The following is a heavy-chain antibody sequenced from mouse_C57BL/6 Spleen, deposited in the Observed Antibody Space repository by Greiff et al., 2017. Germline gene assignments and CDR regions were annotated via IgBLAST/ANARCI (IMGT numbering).Heavy chain of an antibody. V-gene: IGHV1-26*01. CDR1: GYTFTDYY. D-gene: IGHD1-1*01. J-gene: IGHJ2*01. Sequence: EVKLQQSGPELVKPGASVKISCKASGYTFTDYYMNWVKQSHGKSLEWIGDINPNNGGTSYNQKFKGKATLTVDKSSSTAYMELRSLTSEDSAVYYCARSPLTTVYYFDYWGQGTTLTVSS. CDR3: ARSPLTTVYYFDY. CDR2: INPNNGGT.